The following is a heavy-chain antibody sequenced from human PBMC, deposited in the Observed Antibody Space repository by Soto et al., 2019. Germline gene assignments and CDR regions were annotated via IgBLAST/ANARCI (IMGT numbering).Heavy chain of an antibody. J-gene: IGHJ4*02. CDR2: IKNDGSEK. CDR1: VISTSSYW. V-gene: IGHV3-7*03. Sequence: WWSLRLSCSASVISTSSYWMGWFRQAPGRGLEWVASIKNDGSEKYYMDSLKGRFTISRDNALNSLYLQMNSLRAEDTAVYFCVTGYHSDYWGQGTLVTVSS. D-gene: IGHD5-18*01. CDR3: VTGYHSDY.